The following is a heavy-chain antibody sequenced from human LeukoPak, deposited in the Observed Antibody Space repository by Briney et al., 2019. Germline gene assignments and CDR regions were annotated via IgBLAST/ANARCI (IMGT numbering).Heavy chain of an antibody. V-gene: IGHV4-39*07. CDR3: ARDFSPMVRGVIRGFDP. J-gene: IGHJ5*02. CDR1: GGSINSSSYY. D-gene: IGHD3-10*01. Sequence: SETLSLTCTVSGGSINSSSYYWGWIRPPPGKGLEWIGSIYYSGSTNYNPSLKSRVTISVDTSKNQFSLKLSSVTAADTAVYYCARDFSPMVRGVIRGFDPWGQGTLVTVSS. CDR2: IYYSGST.